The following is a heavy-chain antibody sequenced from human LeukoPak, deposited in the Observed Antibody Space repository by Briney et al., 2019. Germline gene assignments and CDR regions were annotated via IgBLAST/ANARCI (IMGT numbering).Heavy chain of an antibody. V-gene: IGHV3-66*01. Sequence: PGGSLRLSCAASGFTVSSNYMSWVRQAPGKGLERGSVVYSGGSTHYADSVKGRFTISRDNSKNTLYLHMNSLRAEDTAVYYCATADSGSYYSGFDYWGQGTLVTVSS. CDR1: GFTVSSNY. J-gene: IGHJ4*02. CDR3: ATADSGSYYSGFDY. CDR2: VYSGGST. D-gene: IGHD1-26*01.